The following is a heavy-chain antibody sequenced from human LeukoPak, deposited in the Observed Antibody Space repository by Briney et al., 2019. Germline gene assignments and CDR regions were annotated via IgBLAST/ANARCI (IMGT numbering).Heavy chain of an antibody. CDR1: GGSFSGYY. Sequence: SETLSLTCAVYGGSFSGYYWSWIRQPPGKGLEWIGEINHSGSTNYNPSLKSRVTISVDTSKNQFSLKLSSVTAADTAVYYCASRGYSSTSPLYYFAYWGREPRVPVSS. CDR2: INHSGST. D-gene: IGHD6-13*01. V-gene: IGHV4-34*01. J-gene: IGHJ4*02. CDR3: ASRGYSSTSPLYYFAY.